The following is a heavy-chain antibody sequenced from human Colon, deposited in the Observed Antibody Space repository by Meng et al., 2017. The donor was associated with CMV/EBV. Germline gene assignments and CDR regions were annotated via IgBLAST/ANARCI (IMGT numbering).Heavy chain of an antibody. CDR2: IYAVGTP. D-gene: IGHD1-7*01. CDR3: VTGTTGYFDL. V-gene: IGHV3-53*01. J-gene: IGHJ4*02. CDR1: GFPIVSHY. Sequence: LRLSCSASGFPIVSHYMAWVRQAPGKGLEWVSLIYAVGTPYYADSVKGRFTISRDNDKNIIDLQMSSLTADDTAIYYCVTGTTGYFDLWGQGTLVRLL.